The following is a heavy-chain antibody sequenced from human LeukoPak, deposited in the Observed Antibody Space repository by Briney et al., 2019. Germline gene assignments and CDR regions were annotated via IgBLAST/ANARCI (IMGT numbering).Heavy chain of an antibody. J-gene: IGHJ6*02. V-gene: IGHV4-59*01. CDR1: GGSISSYY. D-gene: IGHD3-22*01. Sequence: SETLSLTCTVSGGSISSYYWSRIRQPPGKGLEWIGYIYYSGSTNYNPSLKSRVTISVDTSKNQFSLKLSSVTAADTAVYYCATDSSGYPYYYYGMDVWGQGTTVTVSS. CDR2: IYYSGST. CDR3: ATDSSGYPYYYYGMDV.